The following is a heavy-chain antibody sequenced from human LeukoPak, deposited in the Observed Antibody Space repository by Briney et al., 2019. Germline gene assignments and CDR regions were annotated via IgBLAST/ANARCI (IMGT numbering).Heavy chain of an antibody. CDR1: GGSISSSSYY. D-gene: IGHD2-15*01. CDR2: IYYSGST. V-gene: IGHV4-39*07. CDR3: ASQPQYCSGGSCYSVAHFDY. J-gene: IGHJ4*02. Sequence: PSETLSLTCTVSGGSISSSSYYWGWIRQPPGKGLEWIGSIYYSGSTYYNPSLKSRVTISVDTSKNQFSLKLSSVTAADTAVYYCASQPQYCSGGSCYSVAHFDYWGQGTLVTVSS.